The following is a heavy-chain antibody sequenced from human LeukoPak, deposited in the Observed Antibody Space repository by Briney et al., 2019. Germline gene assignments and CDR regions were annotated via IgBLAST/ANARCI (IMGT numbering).Heavy chain of an antibody. CDR3: ARRDLITGTTDY. Sequence: SETLSLTCTVSGGSIRNYYWSWIRQPPGKGLEWIGYIYYSGSTNYNPSLKSRVTISVDTSKNQFSLKLSSVTAADTAVYYRARRDLITGTTDYWGQGILVTVSS. CDR2: IYYSGST. V-gene: IGHV4-59*01. J-gene: IGHJ4*02. D-gene: IGHD1-7*01. CDR1: GGSIRNYY.